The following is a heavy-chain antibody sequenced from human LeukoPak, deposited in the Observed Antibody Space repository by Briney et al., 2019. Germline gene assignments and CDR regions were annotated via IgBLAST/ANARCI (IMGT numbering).Heavy chain of an antibody. CDR1: GFTFSSYA. Sequence: GSLRLSCAVSGFTFSSYAMHWVRQAPGKGLEYVSAISSNGGSTYYADSVKGRFTISRDNSKNTLYLQMGSLRAEDMAVYYCARASGYCSGGSCPLYYYGMDVWGKGTTVTVSS. CDR3: ARASGYCSGGSCPLYYYGMDV. V-gene: IGHV3-64*02. J-gene: IGHJ6*04. CDR2: ISSNGGST. D-gene: IGHD2-15*01.